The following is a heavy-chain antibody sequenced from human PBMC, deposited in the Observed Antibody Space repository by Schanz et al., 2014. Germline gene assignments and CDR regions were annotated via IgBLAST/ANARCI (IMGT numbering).Heavy chain of an antibody. V-gene: IGHV3-48*04. Sequence: DVHLLESGGGLVQPGGSLRLSCAASGFTFSDYSMNWVRQAPGKGPEWVSYIRSSSTPIYYPDSVKGRFTISRDSSKNTLYLQMNSLRPEDTAIYYCAKNQYDDVDLSSFYFDFWGQGTLVTVSS. CDR1: GFTFSDYS. D-gene: IGHD3-10*02. CDR2: IRSSSTPI. CDR3: AKNQYDDVDLSSFYFDF. J-gene: IGHJ4*02.